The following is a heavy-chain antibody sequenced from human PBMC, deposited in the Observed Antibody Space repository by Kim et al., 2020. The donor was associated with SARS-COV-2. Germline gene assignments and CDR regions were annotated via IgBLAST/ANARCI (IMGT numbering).Heavy chain of an antibody. V-gene: IGHV5-10-1*01. D-gene: IGHD4-4*01. CDR1: GYSFTSYW. CDR3: ARLPPSNYVGWFDP. Sequence: GESLKISCKGSGYSFTSYWISWVRQMPGKGLEWRGRIDPSDSYTNYSPSFQGHVTISADKSISTAYLQWSSLKASDTAMHYWARLPPSNYVGWFDPWGQGALVTVSS. CDR2: IDPSDSYT. J-gene: IGHJ5*02.